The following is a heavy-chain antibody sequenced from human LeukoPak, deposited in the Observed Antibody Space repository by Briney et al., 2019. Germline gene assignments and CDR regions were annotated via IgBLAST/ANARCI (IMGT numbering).Heavy chain of an antibody. V-gene: IGHV4-38-2*02. CDR2: IYHSGST. J-gene: IGHJ4*02. CDR1: GYSISSGYY. Sequence: SETLSLTCTVSGYSISSGYYWGWIRQPPGKGLEWIGSIYHSGSTYYNPSLKSRVTISVDTSKNQFSLKLSSVTVADTAVYYCARGLAVAGLFDYWGQGTLVTVSS. D-gene: IGHD6-19*01. CDR3: ARGLAVAGLFDY.